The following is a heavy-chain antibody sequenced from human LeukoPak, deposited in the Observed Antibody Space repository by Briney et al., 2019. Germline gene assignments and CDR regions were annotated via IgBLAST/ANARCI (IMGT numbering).Heavy chain of an antibody. D-gene: IGHD3-22*01. CDR3: ARDGYYDSSGYYTIGDAFDI. J-gene: IGHJ3*02. CDR1: GFTFSSYS. V-gene: IGHV3-21*01. Sequence: SGGSLRLSCAASGFTFSSYSVNWVRQAPGKGLEWVSSISSSSSYIYYADSVKGRFTISRDNAKNSLYLQMNSLRAEDTAVYYCARDGYYDSSGYYTIGDAFDIWGQGTMVTVSS. CDR2: ISSSSSYI.